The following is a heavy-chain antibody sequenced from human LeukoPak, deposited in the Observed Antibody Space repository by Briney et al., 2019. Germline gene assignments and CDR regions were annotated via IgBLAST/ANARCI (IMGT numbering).Heavy chain of an antibody. J-gene: IGHJ4*02. CDR1: GSTFSTHW. CDR3: ASGYLDDFWSGHF. D-gene: IGHD3-3*01. Sequence: GGSLRLSCAASGSTFSTHWMSWVRQVPGKGLEWVANIKEDGSEKYYVDSVKGRFTISRDNAKKSLYLQMNSLRAEDSAIYYCASGYLDDFWSGHFWGQGTQVTVSS. CDR2: IKEDGSEK. V-gene: IGHV3-7*01.